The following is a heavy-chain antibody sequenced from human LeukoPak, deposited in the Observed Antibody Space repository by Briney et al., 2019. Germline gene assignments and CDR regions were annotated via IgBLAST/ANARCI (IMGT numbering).Heavy chain of an antibody. CDR3: AKARGGTYRTYYFDY. CDR1: GFTFSSYA. D-gene: IGHD1-26*01. CDR2: SGSGGDT. J-gene: IGHJ4*02. V-gene: IGHV3-23*01. Sequence: WGSLRLSCVASGFTFSSYAMNWVRQAPGKVLECVSVSGSGGDTYYVDSVKGRFTISRDNSKNTLYLQMNSLRAEDTAVYYCAKARGGTYRTYYFDYWGQGTLVTVSS.